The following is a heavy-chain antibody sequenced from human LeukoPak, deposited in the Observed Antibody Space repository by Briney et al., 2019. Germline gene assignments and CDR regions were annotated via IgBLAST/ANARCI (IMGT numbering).Heavy chain of an antibody. CDR3: ARGMYYYDSRNYFDY. V-gene: IGHV4-34*01. CDR2: INHSGST. Sequence: PSETLSLTCAVYGESFSGYYWSWIRQPPGKGLEWIGEINHSGSTNYNPSLKSRVTISVDTSKNQFSLKLSSVTAADTAVYYCARGMYYYDSRNYFDYWGQGTLVTVSS. CDR1: GESFSGYY. J-gene: IGHJ4*02. D-gene: IGHD3-22*01.